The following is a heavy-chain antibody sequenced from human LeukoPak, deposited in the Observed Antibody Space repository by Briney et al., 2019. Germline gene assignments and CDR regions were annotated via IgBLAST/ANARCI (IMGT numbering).Heavy chain of an antibody. J-gene: IGHJ4*02. CDR2: INHSGST. D-gene: IGHD6-6*01. CDR3: ARGGRFGSSSFDY. Sequence: PSETLSLTRAVYGGSFSGYYWSWIRQPPGKGLEWIGEINHSGSTNYNPSLKSRVTISVDTSKNQFSLKLSSVPAADTAVYYCARGGRFGSSSFDYWGQGTLVTVSS. CDR1: GGSFSGYY. V-gene: IGHV4-34*01.